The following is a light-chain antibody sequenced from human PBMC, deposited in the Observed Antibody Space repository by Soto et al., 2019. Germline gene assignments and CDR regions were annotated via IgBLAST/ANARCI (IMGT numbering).Light chain of an antibody. CDR2: GAS. CDR3: QHYGSSKT. CDR1: QSVPTNY. V-gene: IGKV3-20*01. J-gene: IGKJ1*01. Sequence: EIVLTQSPGTLSLSPGERATLSCRASQSVPTNYLAWYQQKPGQAPMLLIYGASSRATGIPDRFSGSGSGXXXXLXXXRXEXEDFAVYXXQHYGSSKTFGQGTKVEIK.